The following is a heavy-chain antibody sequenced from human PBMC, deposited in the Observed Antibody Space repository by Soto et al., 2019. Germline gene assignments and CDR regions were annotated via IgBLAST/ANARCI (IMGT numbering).Heavy chain of an antibody. J-gene: IGHJ5*02. CDR2: IYYSGST. CDR1: GGSISSSSYY. V-gene: IGHV4-39*01. Sequence: SETLSLTCTVSGGSISSSSYYWGWIRQPPGKGLEWIGSIYYSGSTYYNPSLKSRVTISVDTSKNQFSLKLSSVTAADTAVYYCARHGDYGDYINWFDPWGQGTLVTVSS. CDR3: ARHGDYGDYINWFDP. D-gene: IGHD4-17*01.